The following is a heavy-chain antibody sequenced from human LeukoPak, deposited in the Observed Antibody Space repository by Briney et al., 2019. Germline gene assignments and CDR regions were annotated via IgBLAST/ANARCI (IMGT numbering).Heavy chain of an antibody. CDR3: ARFENSMNV. D-gene: IGHD1/OR15-1a*01. J-gene: IGHJ6*02. V-gene: IGHV4-59*01. Sequence: PSETLSLTCTVSGGSISSYYWSWIRQPPGKGLEWIGYIYYSGSTNYNPSLKSRVTISVDTSKNQFSLKLGSVTAADTAVYYCARFENSMNVWGQGTTVTVSS. CDR1: GGSISSYY. CDR2: IYYSGST.